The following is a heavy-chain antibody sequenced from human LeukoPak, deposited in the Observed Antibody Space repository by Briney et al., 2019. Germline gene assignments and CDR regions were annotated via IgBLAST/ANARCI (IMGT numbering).Heavy chain of an antibody. V-gene: IGHV4-30-4*08. Sequence: LRLSCAASGFTFSDYYMSWIRQPPGKGLEWIGYIYYSGSTYYNPSLKSRVTISVDTSKNQFSLKLSSVTAADTAVYYCARQAFVLWFDPWGQGTLVTVSS. CDR2: IYYSGST. J-gene: IGHJ5*02. D-gene: IGHD3-16*01. CDR1: GFTFSDYY. CDR3: ARQAFVLWFDP.